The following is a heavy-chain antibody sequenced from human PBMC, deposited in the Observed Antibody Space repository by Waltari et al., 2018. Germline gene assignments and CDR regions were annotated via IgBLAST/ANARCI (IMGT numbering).Heavy chain of an antibody. Sequence: EVQLVESGGGLVQPGGSLRLSCAASGFTFSSYAMHWVRQAPGKGLEYVSAISSNGGSTYYSDSVKGRFTISRDNSKNTLYLQMGSLRAEDMAVYYCARRHCSGGSCSTFDYWGQGTLVTVSS. V-gene: IGHV3-64*07. CDR3: ARRHCSGGSCSTFDY. CDR1: GFTFSSYA. J-gene: IGHJ4*02. D-gene: IGHD2-15*01. CDR2: ISSNGGST.